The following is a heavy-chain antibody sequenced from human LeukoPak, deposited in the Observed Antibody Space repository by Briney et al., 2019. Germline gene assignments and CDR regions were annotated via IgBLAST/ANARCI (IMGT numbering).Heavy chain of an antibody. V-gene: IGHV1-69*13. CDR1: GGTFSSCA. CDR2: IIPIFGTA. CDR3: ARGYYDSSGQVAFDY. D-gene: IGHD3-22*01. Sequence: SVKVSCKASGGTFSSCAISWVRQAPGQGLEWMGGIIPIFGTANYAQKFQGRVTITADESTSTAYMELSSLRSEDTAVYYCARGYYDSSGQVAFDYWGQGTLVTVSS. J-gene: IGHJ4*02.